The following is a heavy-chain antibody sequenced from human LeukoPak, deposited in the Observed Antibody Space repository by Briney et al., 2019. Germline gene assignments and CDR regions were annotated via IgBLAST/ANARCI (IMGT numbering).Heavy chain of an antibody. Sequence: GGSLRLSCTVSGFTVSSNSMSWVRQAPGKGLEWVSGISYSSETIGYVDSVKGRFTISRDNVRKSLYLQMNSLRIEDTALYYCAKDRGGGSQLGDAYDVWGQGTMVSVSS. CDR3: AKDRGGGSQLGDAYDV. V-gene: IGHV3-9*01. D-gene: IGHD5-24*01. CDR2: ISYSSETI. CDR1: GFTVSSNS. J-gene: IGHJ3*01.